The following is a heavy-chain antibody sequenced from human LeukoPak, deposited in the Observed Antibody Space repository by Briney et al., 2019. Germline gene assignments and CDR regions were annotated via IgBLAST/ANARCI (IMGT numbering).Heavy chain of an antibody. CDR3: ATGIASYGYYYYYYMDV. CDR1: GYTFTVYY. V-gene: IGHV1-69-2*01. J-gene: IGHJ6*03. CDR2: VDPEDGET. D-gene: IGHD5-18*01. Sequence: ASVKVSCKVSGYTFTVYYMHWVQQAPGKGLEWMGLVDPEDGETIYAEKFQGRVTVTADTSTDTAYMELSSLRSEDTAVYYCATGIASYGYYYYYYMDVWGKGTTVTVSS.